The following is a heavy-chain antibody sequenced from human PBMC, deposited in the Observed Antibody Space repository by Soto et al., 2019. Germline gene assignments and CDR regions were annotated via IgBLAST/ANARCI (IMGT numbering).Heavy chain of an antibody. V-gene: IGHV3-9*01. Sequence: SLRLSCAASGFTFDDYAMHWVRQAPGKGLEWVSGISWNSGSIGYADSVKGRFTISRDNAKNSLYLQMNSLRAEDTALYYCAKAVREYQLLGSGAFDIWGQGTLVTVSS. CDR3: AKAVREYQLLGSGAFDI. CDR2: ISWNSGSI. D-gene: IGHD2-2*01. J-gene: IGHJ3*02. CDR1: GFTFDDYA.